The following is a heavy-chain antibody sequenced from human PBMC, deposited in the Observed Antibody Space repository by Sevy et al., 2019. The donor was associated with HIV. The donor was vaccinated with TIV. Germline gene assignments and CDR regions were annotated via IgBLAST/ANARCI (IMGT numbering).Heavy chain of an antibody. Sequence: GGSLRLSCTASGFSFSDSAMFWVRQASGRGLEWVGRIRTKPNNYATALAASLKDKFTISRDDSKNTTYLQMNRLKAEDTAVYCGSCGYGRFDFWGQGALVTVSS. J-gene: IGHJ4*02. CDR3: SCGYGRFDF. D-gene: IGHD4-17*01. CDR2: IRTKPNNYAT. V-gene: IGHV3-73*01. CDR1: GFSFSDSA.